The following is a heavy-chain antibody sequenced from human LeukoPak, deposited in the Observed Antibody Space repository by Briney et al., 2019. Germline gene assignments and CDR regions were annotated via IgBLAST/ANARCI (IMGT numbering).Heavy chain of an antibody. CDR3: ASPLRDDAFDI. J-gene: IGHJ3*02. V-gene: IGHV3-53*01. CDR1: GFTVSSNY. CDR2: TYSGGST. Sequence: GGSLRLSCAASGFTVSSNYMSWVRQAPGKGLEWVSVTYSGGSTYYADSVKGRFTISRDNSKNTLYLQMNSLRAEDTAVYYCASPLRDDAFDIWGQGTMVTVSS.